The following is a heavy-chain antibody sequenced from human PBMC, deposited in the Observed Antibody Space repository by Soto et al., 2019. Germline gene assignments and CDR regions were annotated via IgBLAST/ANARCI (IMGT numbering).Heavy chain of an antibody. J-gene: IGHJ3*02. CDR2: IFPLDSDT. Sequence: GESLKISRKASGYSFTSHWIDWVRQMPGKGLEWMGVIFPLDSDTRYSPSFQGQVTISADKSTNTASLQWSSLKASDTAIYYCVRTDTPREGSDFDIWGPGTTVTVSS. D-gene: IGHD2-15*01. V-gene: IGHV5-51*01. CDR1: GYSFTSHW. CDR3: VRTDTPREGSDFDI.